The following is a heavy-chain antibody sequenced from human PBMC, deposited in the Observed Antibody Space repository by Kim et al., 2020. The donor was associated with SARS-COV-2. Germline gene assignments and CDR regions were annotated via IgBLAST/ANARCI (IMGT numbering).Heavy chain of an antibody. CDR3: ARVLSYSSSWYSFDY. J-gene: IGHJ4*02. Sequence: SVKVSCKASGGTFSSYAISWVRQAPGQGLEWMGGIIPIFGTANYAQKFQGRVTITADESTSTAYMELSSLRSEDTAVYYCARVLSYSSSWYSFDYWGQGTLVTVSS. D-gene: IGHD6-13*01. CDR2: IIPIFGTA. CDR1: GGTFSSYA. V-gene: IGHV1-69*13.